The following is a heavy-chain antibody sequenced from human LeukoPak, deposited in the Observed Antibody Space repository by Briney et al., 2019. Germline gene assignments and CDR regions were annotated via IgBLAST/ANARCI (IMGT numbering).Heavy chain of an antibody. V-gene: IGHV3-23*01. Sequence: GGSLRLSCAASGFTFSNYAMYWVRQPPGKGLEWVSTIDASGGATYYADSVKGRFTISRDNSKNTFYLQMNSLRAEDTAVYYCARVGAYAAVNCWGQGTLITVSS. J-gene: IGHJ4*02. CDR1: GFTFSNYA. CDR2: IDASGGAT. CDR3: ARVGAYAAVNC. D-gene: IGHD3-16*01.